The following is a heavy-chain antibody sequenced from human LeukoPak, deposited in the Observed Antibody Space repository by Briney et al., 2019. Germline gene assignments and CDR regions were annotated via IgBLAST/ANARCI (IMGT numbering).Heavy chain of an antibody. D-gene: IGHD1-26*01. CDR2: IYPGDADT. CDR1: GYSFTSYW. J-gene: IGHJ3*02. V-gene: IGHV5-51*01. CDR3: ARPRIVGATDDAFDI. Sequence: GESLKISFKGSGYSFTSYWIGWVRQMPGKGLEWMGIIYPGDADTRYSPSFQGQVTISADKSISTAYLQWSSLKASDTAMYYCARPRIVGATDDAFDIWGQGTMVTVSS.